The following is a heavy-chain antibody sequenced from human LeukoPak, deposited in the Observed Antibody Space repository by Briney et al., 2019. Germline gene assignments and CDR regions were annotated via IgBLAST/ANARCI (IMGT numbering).Heavy chain of an antibody. J-gene: IGHJ4*02. CDR2: ISSSSSYI. Sequence: GGSLRLSCAASAFTLSSYAMSWVRQAPGKGLEWVSSISSSSSYIYYADSVKGRFTISRDNAKNSLYLQMNSLRAEDTAVYYCARTHNRGGLFDYWGQGTLVTVSS. CDR3: ARTHNRGGLFDY. D-gene: IGHD1-14*01. V-gene: IGHV3-21*01. CDR1: AFTLSSYA.